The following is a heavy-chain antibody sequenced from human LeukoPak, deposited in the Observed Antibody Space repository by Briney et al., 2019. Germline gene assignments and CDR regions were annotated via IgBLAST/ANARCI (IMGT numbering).Heavy chain of an antibody. J-gene: IGHJ5*02. Sequence: SQTLSLTCTVSGGSISSGSYYWSWIRQPAGKGLEWIGRIYTSGSTNYNPSLKSRVTISVDTSKNQFSLELSSVTAADTAVYYCARVAITYWFDPWGQGTLVTVSS. V-gene: IGHV4-61*02. CDR3: ARVAITYWFDP. CDR2: IYTSGST. D-gene: IGHD1-14*01. CDR1: GGSISSGSYY.